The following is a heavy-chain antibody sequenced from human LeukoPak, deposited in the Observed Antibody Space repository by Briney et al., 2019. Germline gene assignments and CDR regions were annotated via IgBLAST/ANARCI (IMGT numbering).Heavy chain of an antibody. CDR2: ISSSGSTI. D-gene: IGHD3-22*01. CDR1: GFTFSDYY. J-gene: IGHJ4*02. V-gene: IGHV3-11*01. Sequence: GGSLRLSCAASGFTFSDYYMSWIRQAPGKGLEWVSYISSSGSTIYYADSVKGRFTISRDNAKNSLYLRMNSLRAEDTAVYYCARVTYYYDSSGYYPVFDYWGQGTLVTVSS. CDR3: ARVTYYYDSSGYYPVFDY.